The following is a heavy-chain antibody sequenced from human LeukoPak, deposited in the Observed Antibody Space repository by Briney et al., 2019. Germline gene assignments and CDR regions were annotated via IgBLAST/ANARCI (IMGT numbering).Heavy chain of an antibody. Sequence: SETLSLTCTVSGGSISSSSYYWGWIRQPPGKGLEWIGSIYYSGSTYYNPSLKSRVTISVDTSKNQFSLKLSSVTAADTAVYYCAKGAQSKLRIVVVTPVPEDYYYMDVWGKGTTVTISS. D-gene: IGHD3-22*01. CDR2: IYYSGST. J-gene: IGHJ6*03. CDR3: AKGAQSKLRIVVVTPVPEDYYYMDV. V-gene: IGHV4-39*07. CDR1: GGSISSSSYY.